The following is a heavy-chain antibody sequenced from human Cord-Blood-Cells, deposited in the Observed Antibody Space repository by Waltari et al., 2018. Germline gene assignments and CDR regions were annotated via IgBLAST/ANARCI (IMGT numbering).Heavy chain of an antibody. Sequence: EVQLVESGGGLVQPGGSLRLSCAASGFTFSSYWMSWVRQAPGKGLEWVANIKQDGSEKYYVDSVKGRFTISRENAKNSLYLQMNSLRAEDTAVYYCARVGPLWFGELLYYFDYWGQGTLVTVSS. J-gene: IGHJ4*02. D-gene: IGHD3-10*01. CDR2: IKQDGSEK. V-gene: IGHV3-7*01. CDR3: ARVGPLWFGELLYYFDY. CDR1: GFTFSSYW.